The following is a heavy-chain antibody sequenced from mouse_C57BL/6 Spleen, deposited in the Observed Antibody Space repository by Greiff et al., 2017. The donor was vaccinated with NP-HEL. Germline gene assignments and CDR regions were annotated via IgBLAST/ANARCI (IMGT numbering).Heavy chain of an antibody. CDR2: SRNKANDYTT. V-gene: IGHV7-1*01. J-gene: IGHJ3*01. CDR3: ARDAADLPFAY. Sequence: EVKLVESGGGLVQSGRSLRLSCATSGFTFSDFYMEWVRQAPGKGLEWIAASRNKANDYTTEYSASVKGRFIVSRDTSQSILYLQMNALRAEDTAIYYCARDAADLPFAYWGQGTLVTVSA. D-gene: IGHD2-4*01. CDR1: GFTFSDFY.